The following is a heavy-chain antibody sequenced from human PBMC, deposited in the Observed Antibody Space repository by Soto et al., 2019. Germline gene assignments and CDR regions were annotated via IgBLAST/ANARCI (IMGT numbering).Heavy chain of an antibody. CDR1: GFTFSSYA. Sequence: GGSLRLSCAASGFTFSSYAMHWVRQAPGKGLEWVSVISDDGSNKYYADSVKGRFTISRDNSKNTLYLQMNSLRADDTALYYCAKDLYGDFDYWGQGTLVTSPQ. D-gene: IGHD4-17*01. J-gene: IGHJ4*02. V-gene: IGHV3-30*04. CDR2: ISDDGSNK. CDR3: AKDLYGDFDY.